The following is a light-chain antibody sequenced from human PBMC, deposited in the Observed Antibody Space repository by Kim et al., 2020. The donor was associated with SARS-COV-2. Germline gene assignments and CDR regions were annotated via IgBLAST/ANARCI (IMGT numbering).Light chain of an antibody. CDR1: QSISTN. J-gene: IGKJ4*01. CDR3: QQSNSTPLT. CDR2: AAS. Sequence: SAPVGDRVTITCRASQSISTNLNWYQQKSGKAPKLLIYAASSLQGGVPSRFSGSGSGTDFTLTISSLQPEDSATYYCQQSNSTPLTFGGGTKLEI. V-gene: IGKV1-39*01.